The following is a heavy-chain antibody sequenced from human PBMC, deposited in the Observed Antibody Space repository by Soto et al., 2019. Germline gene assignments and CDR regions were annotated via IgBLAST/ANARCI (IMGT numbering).Heavy chain of an antibody. Sequence: QVQLVQSGAELKKPGASVKVSCKASGYTFTDYYVHWLRQAPGQGLEWMGCINPKSGVTHYAQKFQGWVTLTRDTSVSTAYMELNRLKSDDTAVFFCARGVSGWSPFDVWGQGTLVTVSS. CDR2: INPKSGVT. V-gene: IGHV1-2*04. CDR3: ARGVSGWSPFDV. J-gene: IGHJ4*02. D-gene: IGHD6-19*01. CDR1: GYTFTDYY.